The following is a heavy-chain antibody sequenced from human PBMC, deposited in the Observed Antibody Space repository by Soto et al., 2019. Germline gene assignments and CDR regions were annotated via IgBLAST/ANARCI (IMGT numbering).Heavy chain of an antibody. Sequence: QVQLVESGGGVVQPGRSLRLSCAASEFTFRSYGMHWVRQAPGKGLEWVTVISYDGSKKYYADSVKGRFTIYRDNSKNTLYLQMNSRRGEDTAVYYCAKDLETSIDYWGQGTLVTVSS. V-gene: IGHV3-30*18. J-gene: IGHJ4*02. CDR1: EFTFRSYG. CDR2: ISYDGSKK. CDR3: AKDLETSIDY.